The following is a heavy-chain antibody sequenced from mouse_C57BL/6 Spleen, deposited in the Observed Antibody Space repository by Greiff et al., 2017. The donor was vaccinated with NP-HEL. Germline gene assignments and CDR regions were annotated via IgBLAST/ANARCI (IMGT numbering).Heavy chain of an antibody. CDR3: ARSGDGYYVGFAY. D-gene: IGHD2-3*01. J-gene: IGHJ3*01. Sequence: VQLQQSGPELVKPGASVKISCKASGYTFTDYYMNWVKQSHGKSLEWIGDINPNNGGTSYNQKFKGKATLTVDKSSSTAYMELRRLTSEDSAVYYCARSGDGYYVGFAYWGQGTLVTVSA. CDR2: INPNNGGT. V-gene: IGHV1-26*01. CDR1: GYTFTDYY.